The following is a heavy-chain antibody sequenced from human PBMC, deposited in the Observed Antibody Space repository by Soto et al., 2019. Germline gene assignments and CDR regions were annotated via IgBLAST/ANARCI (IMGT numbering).Heavy chain of an antibody. CDR1: GGSFSGYY. J-gene: IGHJ4*02. Sequence: SETLSLTCAVYGGSFSGYYWSWIRQPPGKGLEWIGEINHSGSTNYNPSLKSRVTISVDTSKNQFSLKLSSVTAADTAVYYCARGSRWRRSPRIPSHFDYLAFWGQGTPVTVSS. CDR2: INHSGST. V-gene: IGHV4-34*01. CDR3: ARGSRWRRSPRIPSHFDYLAF. D-gene: IGHD3-9*01.